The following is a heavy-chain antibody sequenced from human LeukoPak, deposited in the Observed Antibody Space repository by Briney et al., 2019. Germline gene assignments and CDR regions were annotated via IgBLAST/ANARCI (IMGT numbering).Heavy chain of an antibody. CDR3: ARERGYSGYDLGY. CDR1: GFTVSTNC. V-gene: IGHV3-53*04. Sequence: GGSLRLSCAASGFTVSTNCMTWVRQAPGKGLEWVSTIYSGGTTYYADSVMGRFTISRHNSRNTLYLQMNSLRAEDTAVYYCARERGYSGYDLGYWGQGTLVTVSS. J-gene: IGHJ4*02. CDR2: IYSGGTT. D-gene: IGHD5-12*01.